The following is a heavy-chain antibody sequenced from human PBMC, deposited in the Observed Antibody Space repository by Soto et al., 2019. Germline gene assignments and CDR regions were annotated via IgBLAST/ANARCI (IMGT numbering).Heavy chain of an antibody. CDR1: GFTFSNYA. V-gene: IGHV3-23*01. Sequence: EVQLLESGGGLVQSGESLRLSCATSGFTFSNYAMSWVRQAPGKGLEWVSDVSGGDSSTYYADSVRGRFTISRDNSKNTLNLQMDSLRAEDTAVYYCTSRPGTAVAVLDYWGQGTLVTVSS. CDR3: TSRPGTAVAVLDY. CDR2: VSGGDSST. D-gene: IGHD6-19*01. J-gene: IGHJ4*02.